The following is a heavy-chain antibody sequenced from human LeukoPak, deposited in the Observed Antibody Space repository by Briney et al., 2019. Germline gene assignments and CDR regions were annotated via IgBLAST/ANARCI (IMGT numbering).Heavy chain of an antibody. V-gene: IGHV1-18*01. CDR2: ISAYNGNT. Sequence: PVASVKVSCKASGYTFTSYGISWVRQAPGQGLEWMGWISAYNGNTNYAQKFQGRVTMTRDTSISTAYMELSRLRSDDTAVYYCATHYYDSSGYYSPLDYWGQGTLVTVSS. CDR3: ATHYYDSSGYYSPLDY. CDR1: GYTFTSYG. J-gene: IGHJ4*02. D-gene: IGHD3-22*01.